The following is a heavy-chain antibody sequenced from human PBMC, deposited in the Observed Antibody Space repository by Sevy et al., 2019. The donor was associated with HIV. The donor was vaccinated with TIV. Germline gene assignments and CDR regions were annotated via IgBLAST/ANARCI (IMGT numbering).Heavy chain of an antibody. D-gene: IGHD3-22*01. CDR1: GFTFTTYA. J-gene: IGHJ3*02. V-gene: IGHV3-23*01. CDR2: LSGSGAST. Sequence: GGSLRLSCAASGFTFTTYAMGWVRQAPGKGLKWVSTLSGSGASTNYADSVKGRFTISRDNSKNTLFLQMDSLRAEDTAVYYCAKDFYDSSGYYPMEAFDIWGQGTMVTVSS. CDR3: AKDFYDSSGYYPMEAFDI.